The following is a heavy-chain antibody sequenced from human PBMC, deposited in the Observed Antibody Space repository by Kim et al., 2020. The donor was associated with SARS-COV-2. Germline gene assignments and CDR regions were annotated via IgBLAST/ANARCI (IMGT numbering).Heavy chain of an antibody. D-gene: IGHD3-22*01. CDR3: ARGDYYDSFDY. CDR2: T. V-gene: IGHV1-18*01. J-gene: IGHJ4*02. Sequence: TNYAQKLQGRVTMTTDTSTSTAYMELRSLRSDDTAVYYCARGDYYDSFDYWGQGTLVTVSS.